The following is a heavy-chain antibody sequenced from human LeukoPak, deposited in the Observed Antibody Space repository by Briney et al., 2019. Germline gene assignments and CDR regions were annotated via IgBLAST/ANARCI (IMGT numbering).Heavy chain of an antibody. CDR1: GFTFSSYA. Sequence: GGSLRLSCAASGFTFSSYAMSWVRQAPGKGLEWVSAISGSGGSTYYADSAKGRFTISRDNSKNTLYLQMNSLRAEDTAVYYCARGGSSGWYWVNNWGQGTLVTVSS. V-gene: IGHV3-23*01. CDR3: ARGGSSGWYWVNN. CDR2: ISGSGGST. J-gene: IGHJ5*02. D-gene: IGHD6-19*01.